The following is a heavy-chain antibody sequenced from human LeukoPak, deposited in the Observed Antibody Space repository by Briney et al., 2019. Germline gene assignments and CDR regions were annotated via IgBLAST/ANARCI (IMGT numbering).Heavy chain of an antibody. J-gene: IGHJ2*01. CDR2: IRAKVDGGTV. D-gene: IGHD1-1*01. V-gene: IGHV3-15*01. Sequence: GGSLRLSCEASGLSLGNAWMSWVRQVPGKGLEWLGRIRAKVDGGTVDYAAPVKGRFTISRDESENTLYLHLTSLKIEDAAVYYCTTLGGDNWFDWYFDLWGRGTLVTVSS. CDR3: TTLGGDNWFDWYFDL. CDR1: GLSLGNAW.